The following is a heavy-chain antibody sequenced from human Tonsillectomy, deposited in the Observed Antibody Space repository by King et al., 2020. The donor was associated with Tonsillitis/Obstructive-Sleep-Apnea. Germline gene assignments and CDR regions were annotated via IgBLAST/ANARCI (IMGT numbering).Heavy chain of an antibody. D-gene: IGHD2-21*01. Sequence: VQLVESGGGVVQPGRSLRLACAASGFTFSNYDMHWVRQAPGKGLAWGAVIWYDGTNKYYADSVKGRFTISKDHSKNTLYLQMNRLRAEDTAVYYCARGLVIDLWGQGTLVTVSS. CDR1: GFTFSNYD. V-gene: IGHV3-33*01. J-gene: IGHJ4*02. CDR2: IWYDGTNK. CDR3: ARGLVIDL.